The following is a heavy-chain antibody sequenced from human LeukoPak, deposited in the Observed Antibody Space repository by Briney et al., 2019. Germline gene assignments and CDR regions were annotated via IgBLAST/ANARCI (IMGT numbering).Heavy chain of an antibody. V-gene: IGHV1-2*02. Sequence: ASVKVSCKASGYTFTGYYMHRVRQAHGQVLEWMGWINPNSGGTNYAQKFQGRVTMTRDTSISTAYMELSRLRSDDTAVYYCATFGAGGYYFDYWGQGTLVTVSS. CDR1: GYTFTGYY. CDR3: ATFGAGGYYFDY. J-gene: IGHJ4*02. CDR2: INPNSGGT. D-gene: IGHD3-3*01.